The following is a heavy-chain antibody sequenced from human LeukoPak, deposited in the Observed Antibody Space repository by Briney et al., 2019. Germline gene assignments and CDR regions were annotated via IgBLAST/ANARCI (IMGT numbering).Heavy chain of an antibody. V-gene: IGHV4-59*08. CDR2: IYYSEST. J-gene: IGHJ4*02. CDR3: ARHARMRRLDY. D-gene: IGHD2-21*01. CDR1: GGSISSYY. Sequence: SETLSLTCTVSGGSISSYYWSWIRQPPGKGLEWLGYIYYSESTNYNPSLKSRVTISVDTSKNQYSLKLSSVTAEDTAVYYCARHARMRRLDYWGQGTLVTVSS.